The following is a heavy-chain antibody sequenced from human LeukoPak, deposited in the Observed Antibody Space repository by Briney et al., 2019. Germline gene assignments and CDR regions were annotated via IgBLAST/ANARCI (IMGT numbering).Heavy chain of an antibody. V-gene: IGHV1-2*02. D-gene: IGHD3-3*01. Sequence: ASVTVSSKPSGYTFTGYYMHWVRQAPGQGLEWMGWINPNSGGTNYAQKFQGRVTITRDTSISTAYMELSRLRSDDTAVYYCARDRRYYDFWSGSSWFDPWGQGTLVTVSS. CDR3: ARDRRYYDFWSGSSWFDP. CDR2: INPNSGGT. CDR1: GYTFTGYY. J-gene: IGHJ5*02.